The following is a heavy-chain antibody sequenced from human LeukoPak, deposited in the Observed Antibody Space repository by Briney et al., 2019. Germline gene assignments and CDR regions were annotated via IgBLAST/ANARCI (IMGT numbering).Heavy chain of an antibody. CDR3: ASGMDLYPGDYFDY. J-gene: IGHJ4*02. CDR1: GGSISSYY. CDR2: IYTSGST. V-gene: IGHV4-4*07. D-gene: IGHD3-16*01. Sequence: PSETLSLTCTVSGGSISSYYWSWIRQPAGKGLEWIGRIYTSGSTNYNPSLKSRVTMSVDTSKNQFSLKLSSVTAADTAVYYCASGMDLYPGDYFDYWGQGTLVTVSS.